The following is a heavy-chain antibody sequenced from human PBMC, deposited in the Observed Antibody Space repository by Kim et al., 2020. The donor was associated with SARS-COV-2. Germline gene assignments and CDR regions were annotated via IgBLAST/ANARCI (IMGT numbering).Heavy chain of an antibody. J-gene: IGHJ4*02. CDR3: AKMGAAAGED. CDR2: K. V-gene: IGHV3-33*06. D-gene: IGHD6-13*01. Sequence: KFYPYAVGGRFITSRDNSKNTLYLQMNSLRAEDTALYYCAKMGAAAGEDWGQGTLVTVSS.